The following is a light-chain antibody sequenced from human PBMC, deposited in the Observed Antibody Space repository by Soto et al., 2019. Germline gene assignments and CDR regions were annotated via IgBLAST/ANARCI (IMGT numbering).Light chain of an antibody. CDR1: SNDVGGNNF. J-gene: IGLJ3*02. CDR3: YSYAGSFTWV. Sequence: QSVLTQPRSVSGSPGQSVTISCTGTSNDVGGNNFVSWYQQLPGKAPKLMISEVSNRPSGVSNRFSGSKSGNTASLTISGLQADDEGDYYCYSYAGSFTWVFGGGTKLTVL. CDR2: EVS. V-gene: IGLV2-11*01.